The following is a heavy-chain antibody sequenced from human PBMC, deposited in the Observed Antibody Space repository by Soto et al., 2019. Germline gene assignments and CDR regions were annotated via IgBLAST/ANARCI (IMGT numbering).Heavy chain of an antibody. V-gene: IGHV3-23*01. Sequence: PGGSLRLSCAASGFTFSSYAMSWVRQAPGKGLGWVSAISGSGGSTYYADSVKGRFTISRDNSKNTLYLQMNSLRAEDTAVYYCAKDRAAYCGGDCPTAFGYWGQGTLVTVSS. D-gene: IGHD2-21*02. CDR3: AKDRAAYCGGDCPTAFGY. CDR2: ISGSGGST. J-gene: IGHJ4*02. CDR1: GFTFSSYA.